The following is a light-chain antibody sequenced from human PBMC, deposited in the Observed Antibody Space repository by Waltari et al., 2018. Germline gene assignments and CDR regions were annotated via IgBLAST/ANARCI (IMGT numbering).Light chain of an antibody. J-gene: IGLJ3*02. V-gene: IGLV2-23*01. Sequence: QSALTQTASVSGSPGQSITISCTGTSSDVGSYNLVSWYQQHPGKVPKFMIYEGSERPSGFSNRFSGTKSGNTATLTICGLQAEDEADYYCCSYAGSNSWVFGGGTKLTVV. CDR2: EGS. CDR3: CSYAGSNSWV. CDR1: SSDVGSYNL.